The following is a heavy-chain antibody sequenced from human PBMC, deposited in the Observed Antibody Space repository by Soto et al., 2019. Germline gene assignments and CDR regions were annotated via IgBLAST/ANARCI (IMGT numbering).Heavy chain of an antibody. V-gene: IGHV2-5*02. CDR1: GFSLTTTGLS. J-gene: IGHJ4*02. CDR3: TQIYGSGSWGWYFHS. CDR2: VFWDDGE. Sequence: QITLRESGPSLVKPTENLTLTCTFSGFSLTTTGLSVGWVRQPPGKAQEWLAVVFWDDGERYRPSLKTRVTITKDTSKNQVVLTMTNMDPVDTATYYCTQIYGSGSWGWYFHSWGQGSLVTVSS. D-gene: IGHD1-26*01.